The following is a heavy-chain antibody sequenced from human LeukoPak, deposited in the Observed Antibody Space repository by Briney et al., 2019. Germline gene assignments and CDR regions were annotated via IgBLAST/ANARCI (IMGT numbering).Heavy chain of an antibody. CDR3: ARDREVVTPYYFDY. CDR1: GFTFSSYS. J-gene: IGHJ4*02. CDR2: ISSSTTYM. Sequence: PGGSLRLSCAASGFTFSSYSMNWVRQAPGKGLEWVSSISSSTTYMYYADSLKGRFTISRDNAKNSLYLQMNSLRAEDTAVYYRARDREVVTPYYFDYWGQGTLVTVSS. D-gene: IGHD4-23*01. V-gene: IGHV3-21*01.